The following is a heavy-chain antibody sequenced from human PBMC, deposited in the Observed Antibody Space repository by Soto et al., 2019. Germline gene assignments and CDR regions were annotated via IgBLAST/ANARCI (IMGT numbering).Heavy chain of an antibody. Sequence: GGSLRLSCAASGFTFDDYAMHGVRQAPGKGLEWVSGISWNSGSIGYADSVKGRFTISRDNAKNSLYLQMNSLRAEDTALYYCAKVGYSYGYYYYMDVWGKGTTVTVS. CDR3: AKVGYSYGYYYYMDV. V-gene: IGHV3-9*01. CDR1: GFTFDDYA. D-gene: IGHD5-18*01. J-gene: IGHJ6*03. CDR2: ISWNSGSI.